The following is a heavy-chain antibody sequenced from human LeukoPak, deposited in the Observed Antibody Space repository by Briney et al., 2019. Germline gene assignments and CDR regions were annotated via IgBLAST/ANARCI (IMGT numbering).Heavy chain of an antibody. CDR3: ARETRYCSGGSCYSGMDV. CDR1: GDSISSDGYS. CDR2: IYHSGST. J-gene: IGHJ6*02. V-gene: IGHV4-30-2*01. Sequence: SQTLSLTCAVSGDSISSDGYSWSWIRQPPGKGLEWIGYIYHSGSTYYTPSLESRVTISVDRSKNQFSLKLSSVTAADPAVYYCARETRYCSGGSCYSGMDVWGQGTTVTVSS. D-gene: IGHD2-15*01.